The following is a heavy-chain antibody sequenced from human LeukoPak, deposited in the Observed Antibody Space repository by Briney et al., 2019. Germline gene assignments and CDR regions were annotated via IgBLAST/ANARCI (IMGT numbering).Heavy chain of an antibody. V-gene: IGHV3-66*01. Sequence: GGSLRLSCAASGFTVSSNYMSWVRQAPGKGLEWVSVIYSGGSTYYADSVKGRFTISRDSSKNTLYLQMNSLRAEDTAVYYCARGVAAAGPYNWFDPWGQGTLVTVSS. CDR3: ARGVAAAGPYNWFDP. CDR1: GFTVSSNY. D-gene: IGHD6-13*01. J-gene: IGHJ5*02. CDR2: IYSGGST.